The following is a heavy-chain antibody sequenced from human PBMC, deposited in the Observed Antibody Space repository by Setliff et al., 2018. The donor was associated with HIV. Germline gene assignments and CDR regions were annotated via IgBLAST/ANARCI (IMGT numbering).Heavy chain of an antibody. CDR3: ARDRIPKRGYTYREPDFDS. CDR2: INTGNGNT. J-gene: IGHJ4*02. V-gene: IGHV1-3*04. D-gene: IGHD3-16*02. Sequence: ASVKVSCKASGYTFSSHTIHWVRQAPGQGLEWMGRINTGNGNTKYSQKFQDRVTITRDTSANTGYMEVNSLRLEDTAVYYCARDRIPKRGYTYREPDFDSWGQGALVTVSS. CDR1: GYTFSSHT.